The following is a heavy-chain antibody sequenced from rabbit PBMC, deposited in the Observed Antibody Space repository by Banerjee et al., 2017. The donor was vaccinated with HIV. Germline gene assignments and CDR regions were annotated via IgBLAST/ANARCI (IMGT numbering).Heavy chain of an antibody. Sequence: QEQLVESGGGLVTLGGSLKLSCKASGIDFSSYGISWVRQAPGKGLEWIAYIYPDYGSTDYASWVNGRFTISLDNAQNTVFLQMTSLTAADTATYFCASSPYYSSGWGATIGYFNLWGPGTLVTVS. CDR2: IYPDYGST. D-gene: IGHD4-1*01. CDR3: ASSPYYSSGWGATIGYFNL. J-gene: IGHJ4*01. CDR1: GIDFSSYG. V-gene: IGHV1S47*01.